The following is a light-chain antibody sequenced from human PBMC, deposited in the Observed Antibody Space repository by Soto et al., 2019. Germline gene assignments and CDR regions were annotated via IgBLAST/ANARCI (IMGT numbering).Light chain of an antibody. CDR3: TSYTTSSPYLV. J-gene: IGLJ3*02. V-gene: IGLV2-14*03. Sequence: QSALTQPASVSGSPGQSITISRTGTSSDVGGYNYVSWYQHHPGKAPKLMIYDVTNRPSGVSNRFSGSKSGNTASLTISGLQAEDEADYYCTSYTTSSPYLVFGGGTKVTVL. CDR2: DVT. CDR1: SSDVGGYNY.